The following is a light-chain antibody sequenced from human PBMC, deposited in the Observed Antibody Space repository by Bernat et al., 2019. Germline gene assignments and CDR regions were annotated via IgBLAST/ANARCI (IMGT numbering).Light chain of an antibody. V-gene: IGLV2-8*01. CDR1: SSDVGGYNY. Sequence: QSALTQPPSASGSPGQSVTISCTGTSSDVGGYNYVSWYQQHSGKSLKLMIYEVSKRPSGVPDRFSGSKSGNTASLTVPGLQAEDEADYYCSSYAGSNNWVFGGGTKLTVL. J-gene: IGLJ3*02. CDR2: EVS. CDR3: SSYAGSNNWV.